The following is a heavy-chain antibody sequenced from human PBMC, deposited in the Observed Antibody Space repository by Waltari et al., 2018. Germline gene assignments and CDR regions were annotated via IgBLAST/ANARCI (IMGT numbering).Heavy chain of an antibody. V-gene: IGHV4-39*01. Sequence: WIRQPPGQGLEWIGTISDAGTTYTNPSLRSRLTMSRDTSKNQLSLTLGSTTAADTAVYYCATYIGASVGTAAFDVWGQCTMVTVSS. D-gene: IGHD5-12*01. J-gene: IGHJ3*01. CDR3: ATYIGASVGTAAFDV. CDR2: ISDAGTT.